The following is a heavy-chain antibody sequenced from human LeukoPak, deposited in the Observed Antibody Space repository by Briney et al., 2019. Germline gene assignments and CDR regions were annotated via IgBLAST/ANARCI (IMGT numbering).Heavy chain of an antibody. CDR1: GFSFSSYA. CDR2: ISGSATAT. Sequence: PGGSLRLSCAASGFSFSSYAMSWVRQAPGKGLEWVSAISGSATATNYADSVKGRFTISRDNSKSTLYLQMNSLRVKDTAMYYCAKEASAGYPNWFAPWGRGTLVTVSS. D-gene: IGHD2-15*01. V-gene: IGHV3-23*01. J-gene: IGHJ5*02. CDR3: AKEASAGYPNWFAP.